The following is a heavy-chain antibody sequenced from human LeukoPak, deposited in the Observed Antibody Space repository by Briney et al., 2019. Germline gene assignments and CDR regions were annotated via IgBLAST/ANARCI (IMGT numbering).Heavy chain of an antibody. Sequence: GGSLRLSCAASGFTFSRYTMNWVRQAPGKGPERVASISPSGSSTWNADSERGRFTISRDNGKNSVYLQMNSLRGEDTGVYYCARDFLGESGASGCWGQGTLVTVSS. J-gene: IGHJ4*02. CDR2: ISPSGSST. V-gene: IGHV3-21*01. CDR3: ARDFLGESGASGC. CDR1: GFTFSRYT. D-gene: IGHD2-8*02.